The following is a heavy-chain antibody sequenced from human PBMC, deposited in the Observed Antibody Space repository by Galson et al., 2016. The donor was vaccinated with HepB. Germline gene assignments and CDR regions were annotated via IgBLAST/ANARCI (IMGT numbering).Heavy chain of an antibody. CDR1: GFTFSSYA. D-gene: IGHD3-10*01. V-gene: IGHV3-23*01. Sequence: SLRLSCAASGFTFSSYAMGWLRRAPGKGLECVTTISTAGGYAYYADSVKGRLTISRDNSKNTLYLQINSLRALDTAIYYCAKRSPYYFDYWGQGTQVTVSS. CDR3: AKRSPYYFDY. CDR2: ISTAGGYA. J-gene: IGHJ4*02.